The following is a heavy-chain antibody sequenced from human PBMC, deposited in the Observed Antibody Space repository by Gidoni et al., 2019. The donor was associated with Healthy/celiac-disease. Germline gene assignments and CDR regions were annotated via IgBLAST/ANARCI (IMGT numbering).Heavy chain of an antibody. V-gene: IGHV4-39*01. D-gene: IGHD1-7*01. CDR3: ATSSRKTGTTFRSPFDY. J-gene: IGHJ4*02. CDR1: GGSISSSSYY. CDR2: IYYSGST. Sequence: QLQLQESGPGLVKPSETLSLTCTVSGGSISSSSYYWGWIRQPPGKGLEWIGSIYYSGSTYYNPSLKSRVTISVDTSKNQFSLKLSSVTAADTAVYYYATSSRKTGTTFRSPFDYWGQGTLVTVSS.